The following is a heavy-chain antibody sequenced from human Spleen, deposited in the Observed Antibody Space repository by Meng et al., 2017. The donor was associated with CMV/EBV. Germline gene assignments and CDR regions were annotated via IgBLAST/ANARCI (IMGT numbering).Heavy chain of an antibody. J-gene: IGHJ4*02. CDR2: IKQDGSEK. V-gene: IGHV3-7*01. Sequence: GGSLRLSCAASGFTCSNYWMSWVRQAPGKGLEWVANIKQDGSEKYYVDSVKGRFTISRDNAKNSLYLQMNSLRAEDTAVYYCARDADSWGQGTLVTVSS. CDR1: GFTCSNYW. CDR3: ARDADS.